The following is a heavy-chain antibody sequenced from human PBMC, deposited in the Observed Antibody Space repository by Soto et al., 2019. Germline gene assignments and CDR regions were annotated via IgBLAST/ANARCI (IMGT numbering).Heavy chain of an antibody. Sequence: SETLSLTCTVSGGCISSGGYYWSWIRQHPGKGLEWIGYIYCSGSTYYNPSLKSRVTISVDTSKNQFSMKLSSVPAADTAVYYCARVQGRYYYYGMDVWGQGTTVTVSS. CDR2: IYCSGST. V-gene: IGHV4-31*03. J-gene: IGHJ6*02. CDR3: ARVQGRYYYYGMDV. CDR1: GGCISSGGYY. D-gene: IGHD3-3*01.